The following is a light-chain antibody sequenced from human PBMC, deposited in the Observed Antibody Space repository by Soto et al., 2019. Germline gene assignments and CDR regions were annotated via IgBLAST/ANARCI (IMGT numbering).Light chain of an antibody. CDR3: QQRSNWLYT. CDR1: QSVSSY. J-gene: IGKJ2*01. CDR2: AAS. V-gene: IGKV3-11*01. Sequence: ELVLTQSPATLSLSPGERATLSCRASQSVSSYLAWYQQKPGQAPRLLIYAASNRATGIPARFSGSGSGTDFTLTISSLEPEDFAVYYCQQRSNWLYTFGQGTKLEIK.